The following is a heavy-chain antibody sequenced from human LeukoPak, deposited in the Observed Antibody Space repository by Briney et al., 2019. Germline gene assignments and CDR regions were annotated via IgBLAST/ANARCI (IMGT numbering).Heavy chain of an antibody. CDR1: GGSISSYY. CDR2: IYYSGST. V-gene: IGHV4-59*01. D-gene: IGHD1-26*01. CDR3: ARDHTTNLAFDI. Sequence: SETLSLTCTVSGGSISSYYWSWIRQPPGKGLEWIGYIYYSGSTNYNPSLKSRVTISVDTSKNQFSLKLSSVTAADTAVYYCARDHTTNLAFDIWGQGTTVTVSS. J-gene: IGHJ3*02.